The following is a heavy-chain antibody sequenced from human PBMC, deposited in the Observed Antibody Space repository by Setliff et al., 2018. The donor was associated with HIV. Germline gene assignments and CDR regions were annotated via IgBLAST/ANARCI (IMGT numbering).Heavy chain of an antibody. V-gene: IGHV3-74*01. D-gene: IGHD6-13*01. Sequence: GGSLRLSCAASGFTFSSYWMFWVRQAPGKGLVWVSRINSDGSSTSYADSVKGRFTFSRDNAKNTLYLQMNGLRADDTAVYYCAMGGSNTWYSSWGQGALVTVSS. CDR2: INSDGSST. CDR3: AMGGSNTWYSS. J-gene: IGHJ5*02. CDR1: GFTFSSYW.